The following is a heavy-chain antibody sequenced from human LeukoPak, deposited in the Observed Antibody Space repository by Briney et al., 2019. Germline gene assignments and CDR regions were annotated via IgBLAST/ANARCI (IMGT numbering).Heavy chain of an antibody. V-gene: IGHV1-2*02. D-gene: IGHD2-21*02. CDR1: GYTFTGYY. Sequence: ASVKVSCKASGYTFTGYYMHWVRQAPGQGLEWMGWINPNSGGTNYAQKLQGRVTMTTDTSTSTAYMELRSLRSDDTAVYYCARDPKAYCGGDCYSVDYYYYGMDVWGQGTTVTVSS. J-gene: IGHJ6*02. CDR2: INPNSGGT. CDR3: ARDPKAYCGGDCYSVDYYYYGMDV.